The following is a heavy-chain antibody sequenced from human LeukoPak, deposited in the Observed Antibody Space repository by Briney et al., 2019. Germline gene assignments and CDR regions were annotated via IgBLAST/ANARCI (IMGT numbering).Heavy chain of an antibody. CDR3: ARDRSGASGYYYRLYYFDY. CDR1: GFTFSSYA. J-gene: IGHJ4*02. Sequence: PGGSLRLSCAASGFTFSSYAMHWVRQAPGKGLEWVAVISYDGSNKYYADSVKGRFTISRDNSKNTLYLQMNSLRAEDTAVYYCARDRSGASGYYYRLYYFDYWGQGTLVTVSS. D-gene: IGHD3-22*01. CDR2: ISYDGSNK. V-gene: IGHV3-30-3*01.